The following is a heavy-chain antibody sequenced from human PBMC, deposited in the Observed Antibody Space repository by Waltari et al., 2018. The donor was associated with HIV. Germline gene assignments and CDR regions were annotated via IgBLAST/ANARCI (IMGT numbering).Heavy chain of an antibody. J-gene: IGHJ4*02. Sequence: QVQLVQSGEEVKKPGASVKDSCKASVYTFTGHYLHWVRYARAQGLEWMGWINPNSGGTNYAQKCQGRVTMTRDTSIRPAYMELSRLRSDDTAVYYCARDLTYYYDSSGYSEGYWGQGTLVTVSS. CDR1: VYTFTGHY. CDR2: INPNSGGT. V-gene: IGHV1-2*02. D-gene: IGHD3-22*01. CDR3: ARDLTYYYDSSGYSEGY.